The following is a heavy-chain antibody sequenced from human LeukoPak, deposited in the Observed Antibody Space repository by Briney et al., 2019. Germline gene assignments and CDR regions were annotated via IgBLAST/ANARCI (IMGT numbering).Heavy chain of an antibody. CDR3: AKAEI. V-gene: IGHV3-30*18. CDR1: GFTFSSYG. J-gene: IGHJ4*02. CDR2: ISYDGSNK. Sequence: GRSLRLSCAASGFTFSSYGMHWVRQAPGKGLEWVAVISYDGSNKYYADSVKGRFTISRDNSKNTLYLQMSSLRAEDTAVYYCAKAEIWGQGTLVTVSS. D-gene: IGHD5-24*01.